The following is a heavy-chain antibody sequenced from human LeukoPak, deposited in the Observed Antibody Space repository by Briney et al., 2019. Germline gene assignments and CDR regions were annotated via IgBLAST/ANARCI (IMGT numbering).Heavy chain of an antibody. J-gene: IGHJ4*02. D-gene: IGHD2/OR15-2a*01. Sequence: KPSETLSLTCAVYGGSFSGYYWSWIRQPPGKGLEWIGEINHSGSTNYNPSLKSRVTISVDTSKNQFSLKLTSVTAADTAMYYCAREGTSDNYLGIDYWGQGTLLTVSS. CDR1: GGSFSGYY. CDR2: INHSGST. V-gene: IGHV4-34*01. CDR3: AREGTSDNYLGIDY.